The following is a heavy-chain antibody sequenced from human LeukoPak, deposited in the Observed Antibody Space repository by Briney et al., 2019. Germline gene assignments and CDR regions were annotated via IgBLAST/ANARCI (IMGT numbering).Heavy chain of an antibody. J-gene: IGHJ4*02. CDR3: ARELGSTRSFDY. CDR2: MYSGGLT. CDR1: GFTISDNY. Sequence: GGSLRLSCTASGFTISDNYMSWVRQAAWKRLEWVSVMYSGGLTYYLDSVKGRFSTSRDNAKNTLFLQMNSLRVEDTAVYYCARELGSTRSFDYWGQGTLVTVSS. D-gene: IGHD1-26*01. V-gene: IGHV3-53*01.